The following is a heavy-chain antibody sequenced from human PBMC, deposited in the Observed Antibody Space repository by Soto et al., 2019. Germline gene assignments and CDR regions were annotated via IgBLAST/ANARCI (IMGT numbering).Heavy chain of an antibody. D-gene: IGHD3-16*02. CDR3: ARDSHDYIWGSYRNGMDV. J-gene: IGHJ6*02. CDR1: GNTFSKYA. V-gene: IGHV1-69*01. CDR2: LIPILGTA. Sequence: QVQLVQSGAEVKKPGSSVKVSCKASGNTFSKYAISWVRQAPGQGLEWMGGLIPILGTAKYAQKFQGRVTITADETTSTAYMELSSVRVEDTAVYYSARDSHDYIWGSYRNGMDVCGQGTTVSVSS.